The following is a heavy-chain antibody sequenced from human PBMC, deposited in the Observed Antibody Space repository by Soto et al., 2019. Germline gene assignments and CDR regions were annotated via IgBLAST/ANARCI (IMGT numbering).Heavy chain of an antibody. Sequence: QVQLVESGGGVVQPGKSLRLSCAASGFTFSSYGMHWVRQAPGKGLEWLAVISLAGSDQYYADSVNGRFTISRDNSKNTVYLRLSSLGGEETAVYYCAKGCCGSGHGYGMDVWGQGTTVTVSS. CDR2: ISLAGSDQ. V-gene: IGHV3-30*18. CDR3: AKGCCGSGHGYGMDV. CDR1: GFTFSSYG. J-gene: IGHJ6*02. D-gene: IGHD2-15*01.